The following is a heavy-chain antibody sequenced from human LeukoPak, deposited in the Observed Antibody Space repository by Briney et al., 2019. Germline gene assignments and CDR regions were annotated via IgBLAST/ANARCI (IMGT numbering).Heavy chain of an antibody. V-gene: IGHV4-34*01. J-gene: IGHJ5*02. D-gene: IGHD1-14*01. CDR3: ASPGIKQAFDP. CDR1: GGYFSGYY. CDR2: INHSGST. Sequence: SETLSLTCAVYGGYFSGYYCSWIRQPPGKGLEWIGEINHSGSTNYNPSLKSRVTISVDTSKNQFSLKLSSVTAADTAVYYCASPGIKQAFDPWGQGTLVTVSS.